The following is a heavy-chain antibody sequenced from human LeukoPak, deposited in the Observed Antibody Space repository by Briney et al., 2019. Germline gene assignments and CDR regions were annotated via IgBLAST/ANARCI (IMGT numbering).Heavy chain of an antibody. J-gene: IGHJ5*02. V-gene: IGHV3-23*01. CDR3: AKTGGGSFLTGHHVDH. D-gene: IGHD3-9*01. CDR2: ISGSGSAT. Sequence: GGSLRLSCAASGFTFSSYAMIWVRQAPGKGLEWLSLISGSGSATYYADSVKGRFSISRDNSKNTLYLQMNSLRAEDTAIYYCAKTGGGSFLTGHHVDHWGQGTLVTVSS. CDR1: GFTFSSYA.